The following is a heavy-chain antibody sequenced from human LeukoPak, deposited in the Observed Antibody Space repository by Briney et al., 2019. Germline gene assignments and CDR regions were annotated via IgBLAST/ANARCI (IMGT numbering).Heavy chain of an antibody. CDR3: ARRPRDSSGYYFDY. J-gene: IGHJ4*02. V-gene: IGHV5-51*01. Sequence: GESLEISCKGSGYSFSGYWIGWVRQMPGKGLEWMGIIYPGDSDTRYSPSFQGQVTISADKSITTAYLQWNSLKASDTAMYYCARRPRDSSGYYFDYWGQGTLVTVSS. CDR2: IYPGDSDT. CDR1: GYSFSGYW. D-gene: IGHD3-22*01.